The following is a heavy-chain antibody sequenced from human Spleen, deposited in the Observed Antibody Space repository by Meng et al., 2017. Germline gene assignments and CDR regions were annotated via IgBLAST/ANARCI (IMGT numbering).Heavy chain of an antibody. CDR3: ASGRYDTRGYSSFFFDY. CDR1: GDSVSAYY. D-gene: IGHD3-22*01. Sequence: SETLSLTCTVSGDSVSAYYWTWIRQPPGKGLEWTVHIYNSGSTNYNPSLASRVTISVDTSKNQFSLMLSSVTAADTAVYYCASGRYDTRGYSSFFFDYWGPGTLVTVSS. CDR2: IYNSGST. J-gene: IGHJ4*02. V-gene: IGHV4-59*02.